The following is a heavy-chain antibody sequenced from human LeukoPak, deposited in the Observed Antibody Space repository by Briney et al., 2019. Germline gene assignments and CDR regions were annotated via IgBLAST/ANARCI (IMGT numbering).Heavy chain of an antibody. J-gene: IGHJ6*03. CDR2: IYYSGST. CDR1: GGSISSYY. CDR3: ARCWPDYYYYYMDV. V-gene: IGHV4-59*12. D-gene: IGHD6-13*01. Sequence: TSETLSLTCTVSGGSISSYYWSWIRQPPGKGLEWIGYIYYSGSTNYNPSLKSRVTISVDTSKNQFSLKLSSVTAADTAVYYCARCWPDYYYYYMDVWGKGTTVTVSS.